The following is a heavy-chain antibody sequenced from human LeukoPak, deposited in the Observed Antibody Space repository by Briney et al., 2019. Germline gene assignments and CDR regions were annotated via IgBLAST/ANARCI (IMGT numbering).Heavy chain of an antibody. J-gene: IGHJ3*02. CDR2: IRSDGSST. CDR1: GFTFSSYW. Sequence: PGGSLRLSCAASGFTFSSYWMHWVRQAPGKGLVWVSAIRSDGSSTSYADSVKGRFSISRDNSKNTLYLQMNSLRAEDTAVYYCARDQAGAFDMWGQGTMVT. V-gene: IGHV3-74*01. CDR3: ARDQAGAFDM. D-gene: IGHD3-10*01.